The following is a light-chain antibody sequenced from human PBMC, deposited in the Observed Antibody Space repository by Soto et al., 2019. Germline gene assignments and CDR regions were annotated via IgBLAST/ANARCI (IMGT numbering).Light chain of an antibody. Sequence: EIVLTQSPATLSLSPGERATLSCRASQSVSSYLAWYQQKPGQAPRLLMYGASSRATGIPDRFSGSGSGTDFTLTISRLEPEDFAVYYCQQYGSSPWTFGQGTKVDIK. J-gene: IGKJ1*01. V-gene: IGKV3-20*01. CDR2: GAS. CDR1: QSVSSY. CDR3: QQYGSSPWT.